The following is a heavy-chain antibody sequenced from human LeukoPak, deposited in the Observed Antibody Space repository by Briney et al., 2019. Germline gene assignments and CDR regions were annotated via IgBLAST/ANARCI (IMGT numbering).Heavy chain of an antibody. CDR1: GYSFTSYW. Sequence: GESLQISCKGSGYSFTSYWIGWVRQMPGKGLEWMGIIYPGDSDTRYSPSFQGQVTISADKSISTAYLQWSSLKASDTAMYYCARQVYDFWSGYPYEYYFDYWGQGTLVTVSS. J-gene: IGHJ4*02. CDR3: ARQVYDFWSGYPYEYYFDY. V-gene: IGHV5-51*01. D-gene: IGHD3-3*01. CDR2: IYPGDSDT.